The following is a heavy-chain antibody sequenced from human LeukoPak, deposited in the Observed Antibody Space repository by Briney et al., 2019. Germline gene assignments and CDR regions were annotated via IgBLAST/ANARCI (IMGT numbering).Heavy chain of an antibody. V-gene: IGHV4-34*01. J-gene: IGHJ4*02. CDR2: INHSGST. Sequence: PSETLSLTCAVYGGSFSGYYWSWIRQPPGKGLEWIGEINHSGSTNYNPSLKSRVTISVDTSKNQFSLKLSSVTAADTAVYYCARLWSYCSSTSCYEGFDYWGQGTLVTVSS. CDR1: GGSFSGYY. CDR3: ARLWSYCSSTSCYEGFDY. D-gene: IGHD2-2*01.